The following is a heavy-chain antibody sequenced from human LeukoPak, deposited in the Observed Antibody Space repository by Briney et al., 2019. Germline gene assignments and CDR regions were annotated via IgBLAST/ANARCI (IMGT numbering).Heavy chain of an antibody. CDR1: GFTFSSYA. D-gene: IGHD5-12*01. J-gene: IGHJ3*02. CDR3: AKDGGIYSGYDNAFDI. Sequence: PGGSLRLSCAASGFTFSSYAMSWVRQAPGKGLEWVSAISGSGGSTYYADSVKGRFTLSRDNSKHTLYLQVNSLSAEDTAVYYCAKDGGIYSGYDNAFDIWGQGTMVTVSS. CDR2: ISGSGGST. V-gene: IGHV3-23*01.